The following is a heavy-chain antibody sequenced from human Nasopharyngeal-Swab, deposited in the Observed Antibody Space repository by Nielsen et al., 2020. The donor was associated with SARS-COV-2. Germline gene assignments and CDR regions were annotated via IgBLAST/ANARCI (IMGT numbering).Heavy chain of an antibody. CDR1: GFTFSSYG. CDR2: ISSSSSYI. J-gene: IGHJ6*02. D-gene: IGHD3-16*01. Sequence: GESLKISCAASGFTFSSYGMHWVRQAPGKGLEWVSSISSSSSYIYYADSVKGRFTISRDNAKNSLYLQMNSLRAEDTAVYYCARDGGKGLDYYYYYGMDVWGQGTTVTVSS. CDR3: ARDGGKGLDYYYYYGMDV. V-gene: IGHV3-21*01.